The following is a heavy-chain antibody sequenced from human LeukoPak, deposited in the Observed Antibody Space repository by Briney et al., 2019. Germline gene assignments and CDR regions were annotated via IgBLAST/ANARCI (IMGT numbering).Heavy chain of an antibody. CDR2: ISTSGSTM. J-gene: IGHJ5*02. Sequence: GGSLRLSCAASGFSLNSYEMNWFRQAPGKGLEWVSYISTSGSTMYYADSVKGRFTISRDNAKDLVYLQMSSLRADDTAVYYCARDRGVTGTLWFDPWGQGTLVTVSS. CDR1: GFSLNSYE. D-gene: IGHD1/OR15-1a*01. V-gene: IGHV3-48*03. CDR3: ARDRGVTGTLWFDP.